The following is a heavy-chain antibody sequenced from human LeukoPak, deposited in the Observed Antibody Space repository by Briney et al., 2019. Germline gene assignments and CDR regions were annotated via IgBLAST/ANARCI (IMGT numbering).Heavy chain of an antibody. D-gene: IGHD5-24*01. J-gene: IGHJ4*02. CDR2: IYYSGST. Sequence: SETLSLTCTVSGGSISSYYWSWIRQPPGKGLEWIGYIYYSGSTNYNPSLKSRVTISVDTSKNQFSLKLSSVTAADTAVYYCARAAEMATIPFDYWGQGTLVTVSS. CDR3: ARAAEMATIPFDY. V-gene: IGHV4-59*01. CDR1: GGSISSYY.